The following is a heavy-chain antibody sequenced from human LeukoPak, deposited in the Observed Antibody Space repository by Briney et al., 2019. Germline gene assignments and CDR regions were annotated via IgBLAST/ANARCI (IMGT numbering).Heavy chain of an antibody. V-gene: IGHV4-59*01. CDR1: GGSISSYY. CDR3: ARSFLGDWYFDL. D-gene: IGHD1-26*01. CDR2: IYYSGST. J-gene: IGHJ2*01. Sequence: TSETLSLTCTVSGGSISSYYWSWIRQPPGKGLEWIGYIYYSGSTNYNPSLKSRVTISVDTSKDQFSLRLTSVTAADTAVYYCARSFLGDWYFDLWGRGTLDTVSS.